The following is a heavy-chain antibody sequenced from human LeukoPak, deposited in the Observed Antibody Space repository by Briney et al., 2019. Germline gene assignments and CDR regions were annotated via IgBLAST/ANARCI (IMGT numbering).Heavy chain of an antibody. Sequence: GGSLRLSCAASGFTVSSNYMSWVRQAPGKGLEWVSVIYSGGSTYYADSVKGRFTISRDNSKNTLYLQMNSLRAEDTAVYYCARGYSMGPEAEKYQLLWYAFDIWGQGTMVTVSS. CDR1: GFTVSSNY. V-gene: IGHV3-66*01. J-gene: IGHJ3*02. CDR2: IYSGGST. D-gene: IGHD2-2*01. CDR3: ARGYSMGPEAEKYQLLWYAFDI.